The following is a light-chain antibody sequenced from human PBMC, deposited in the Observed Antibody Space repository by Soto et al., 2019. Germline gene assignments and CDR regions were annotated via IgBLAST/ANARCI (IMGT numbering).Light chain of an antibody. Sequence: LTQPASVSGSPGQSITISCTGTSSDVGGYNYVSWYQQYPGKAPKLMIYEVSNRPSGVSNRFSGSKSGNTASLTISGLQAEDEADYYCSSYTSSTSYVFGTGTKVTVL. CDR1: SSDVGGYNY. V-gene: IGLV2-14*01. CDR2: EVS. J-gene: IGLJ1*01. CDR3: SSYTSSTSYV.